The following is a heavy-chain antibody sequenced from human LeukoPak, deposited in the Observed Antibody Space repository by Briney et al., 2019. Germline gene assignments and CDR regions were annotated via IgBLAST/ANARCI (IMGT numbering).Heavy chain of an antibody. CDR3: ARDSGGSGYYYNPLPFDY. Sequence: GGSLRLSRAASGFTFDDYGMSWVRQAPGKGLEWVSGINWNGGSTGYADSVKGRFTISGDNAKNSLYLQMSSLRAEDTALYYCARDSGGSGYYYNPLPFDYWGQGTLVTVSS. CDR2: INWNGGST. D-gene: IGHD3-22*01. CDR1: GFTFDDYG. V-gene: IGHV3-20*04. J-gene: IGHJ4*02.